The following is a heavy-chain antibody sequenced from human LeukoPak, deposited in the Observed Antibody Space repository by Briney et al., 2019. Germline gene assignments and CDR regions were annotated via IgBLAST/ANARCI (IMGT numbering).Heavy chain of an antibody. D-gene: IGHD3-10*01. V-gene: IGHV3-NL1*01. Sequence: GGSLRLSCAASGFTFSSYGMHWVRQAPGKGLEWVAVIYTGGNTDYAESVEGRFTISRHNSKNTLYLQMNSLRADDTAVYYCARDRPGGGELDFDYWGQGTLVTVSS. CDR1: GFTFSSYG. J-gene: IGHJ4*02. CDR3: ARDRPGGGELDFDY. CDR2: IYTGGNT.